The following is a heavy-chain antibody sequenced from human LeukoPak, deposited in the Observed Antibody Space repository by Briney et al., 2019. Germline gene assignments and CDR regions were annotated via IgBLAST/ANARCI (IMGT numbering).Heavy chain of an antibody. CDR3: AKGATEGYYYYYGLDV. V-gene: IGHV1-2*02. CDR2: INPKSGGT. CDR1: GYTFTCYY. Sequence: ASVKVSCKASGYTFTCYYMHWVRQAPGQGQGGMGWINPKSGGTTYAQKFQERVTLTRDTTINTAYMDLSGLTSDDTAVFYCAKGATEGYYYYYGLDVWGQGTTVTVSS. J-gene: IGHJ6*02.